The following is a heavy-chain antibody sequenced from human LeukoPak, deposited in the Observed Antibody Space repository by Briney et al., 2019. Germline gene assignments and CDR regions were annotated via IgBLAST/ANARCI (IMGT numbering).Heavy chain of an antibody. Sequence: GASVKVSCKASGGTFSSYAISWVRQAPGQGLEWMGGIIPIFGTANYAQKFQGRVTITADESTSTAYMELSSLRSEDTAVYYCARAVEQLVPYYYYYMDVWGKGTTVTVSS. CDR3: ARAVEQLVPYYYYYMDV. V-gene: IGHV1-69*13. CDR1: GGTFSSYA. J-gene: IGHJ6*03. D-gene: IGHD6-6*01. CDR2: IIPIFGTA.